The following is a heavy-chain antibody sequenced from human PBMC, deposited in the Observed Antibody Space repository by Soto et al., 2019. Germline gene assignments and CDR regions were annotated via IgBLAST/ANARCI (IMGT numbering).Heavy chain of an antibody. CDR2: INHSGST. Sequence: QVRLQQWGAGLLKPSETLSLTCAVFGGSFSVYYWSWIRQPPGKGLEWIGEINHSGSTNYNPSLKSRVTISVDTSKNQFSLKLSSVTAADTAAYYCARGYAAVGADWGQGTLVTVSS. V-gene: IGHV4-34*01. CDR3: ARGYAAVGAD. J-gene: IGHJ4*02. CDR1: GGSFSVYY. D-gene: IGHD2-2*01.